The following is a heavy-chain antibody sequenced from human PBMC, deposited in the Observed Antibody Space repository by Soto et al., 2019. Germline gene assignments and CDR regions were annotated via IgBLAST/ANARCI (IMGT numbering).Heavy chain of an antibody. J-gene: IGHJ5*02. Sequence: QVQLQESGPGLVKSSGTLSLTCAVSGGSISSSNWWSWVRQPPGKGLEWIGEIYHSGSTNYNPSLKSRVTISVDKSKNQFSLKLSSVTAADTAVYYCARGVVVVPAAMNNWFDPWGQGTLVTVSS. CDR1: GGSISSSNW. V-gene: IGHV4-4*02. CDR3: ARGVVVVPAAMNNWFDP. CDR2: IYHSGST. D-gene: IGHD2-2*01.